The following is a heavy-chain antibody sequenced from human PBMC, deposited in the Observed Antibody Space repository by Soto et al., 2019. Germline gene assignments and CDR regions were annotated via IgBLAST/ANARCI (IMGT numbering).Heavy chain of an antibody. CDR2: IIPIFGTA. V-gene: IGHV1-69*01. J-gene: IGHJ6*02. Sequence: QVQRVQSGAEGKKPGSSGKVSCKASGGTFSSYAISWVRQAPGQGLEWMGGIIPIFGTANYAQKFQGRVTITADESTSTAYMELSSLRSEDTAVYYCARLDMVRGVISFYGMDVWGQGTTVTVSS. CDR3: ARLDMVRGVISFYGMDV. CDR1: GGTFSSYA. D-gene: IGHD3-10*01.